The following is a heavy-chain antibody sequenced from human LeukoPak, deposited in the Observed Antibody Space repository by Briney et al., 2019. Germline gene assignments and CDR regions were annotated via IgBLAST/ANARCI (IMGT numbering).Heavy chain of an antibody. CDR1: GGSISSYY. J-gene: IGHJ5*02. CDR3: ARGGQLWFGNWFDP. CDR2: IYYSGST. V-gene: IGHV4-59*01. Sequence: SETLSLTCTVSGGSISSYYWSWIRQPPGKGLEWIGYIYYSGSTNYNPSLKSRVTISVDTSKNQFSLKLSSVTAADTAVYYCARGGQLWFGNWFDPWGQGTLVTVSS. D-gene: IGHD3-10*01.